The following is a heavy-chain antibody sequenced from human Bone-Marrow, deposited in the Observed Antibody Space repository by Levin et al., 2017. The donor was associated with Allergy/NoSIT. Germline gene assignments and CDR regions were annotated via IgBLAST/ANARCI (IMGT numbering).Heavy chain of an antibody. Sequence: QSGPTLVKPTQTLTLTCTFSGFSLRSTGETVGWFRQPPGKAPEWLAFVYWDDDKHYSPSLKTRLTITRDPSKNQVVLTMANMDSVDAGTYYCAHRPPKWSDYFFDYWGQGILVTVSS. CDR3: AHRPPKWSDYFFDY. CDR1: GFSLRSTGET. CDR2: VYWDDDK. J-gene: IGHJ4*02. V-gene: IGHV2-5*02. D-gene: IGHD1-26*01.